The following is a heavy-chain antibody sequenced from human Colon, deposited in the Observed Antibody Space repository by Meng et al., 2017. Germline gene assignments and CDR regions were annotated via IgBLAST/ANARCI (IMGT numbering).Heavy chain of an antibody. V-gene: IGHV3-21*01. CDR3: ARGPEYSSGWSFYYYYYGMDV. D-gene: IGHD6-19*01. Sequence: ESLKISCAASGFTSSSYSMNWVRQAPGKGLEWVSSISSSSSYIYYADSVKGRFTISRDNAKKSLYLQMNSLRAEDTAVYYCARGPEYSSGWSFYYYYYGMDVWGQGTTVTVSS. CDR2: ISSSSSYI. J-gene: IGHJ6*02. CDR1: GFTSSSYS.